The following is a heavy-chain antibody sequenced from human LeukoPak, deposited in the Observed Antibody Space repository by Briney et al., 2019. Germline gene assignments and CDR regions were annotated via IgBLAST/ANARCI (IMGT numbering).Heavy chain of an antibody. CDR1: GYSITSGYY. D-gene: IGHD2-15*01. CDR2: IYHSGST. CDR3: ARECSGGSCYSGNY. V-gene: IGHV4-38-2*02. J-gene: IGHJ4*02. Sequence: PSETLSLTCTVSGYSITSGYYWGWIRQPPGKGLEWIGSIYHSGSTYYNPSLKSRVTISVDTSKNQFSLKLSSVTAADTAVYYCARECSGGSCYSGNYWGQGTLVTVSS.